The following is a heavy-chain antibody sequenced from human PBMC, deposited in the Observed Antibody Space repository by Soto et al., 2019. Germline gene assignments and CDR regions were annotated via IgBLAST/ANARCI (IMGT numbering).Heavy chain of an antibody. Sequence: GGSLRLSCAASGFTFSSYAMHWVRQAPGKGLEWVAVISYDGSNKYYADSVKGRFTISRDNSKNTLYLQMNSLRAEDTAVYYCARGPDSGYDLAFDIWGQGTMVTVSS. CDR2: ISYDGSNK. J-gene: IGHJ3*02. D-gene: IGHD5-12*01. CDR1: GFTFSSYA. CDR3: ARGPDSGYDLAFDI. V-gene: IGHV3-30-3*01.